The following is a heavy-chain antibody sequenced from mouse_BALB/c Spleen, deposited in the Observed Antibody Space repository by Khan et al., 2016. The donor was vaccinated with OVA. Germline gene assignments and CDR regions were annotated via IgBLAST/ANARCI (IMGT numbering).Heavy chain of an antibody. Sequence: EVQLQESGPGLVKPSQSLSLTCTVTGYSITSDYAWNWLRQFPGNTLEWMGYISYSGSTSYNPSLNSRISITRDTSKNQFILQLNSVTTEDTATYYCARDGSRYNYAMDYWGQGTSVTVSS. D-gene: IGHD2-3*01. J-gene: IGHJ4*01. CDR1: GYSITSDYA. V-gene: IGHV3-2*02. CDR2: ISYSGST. CDR3: ARDGSRYNYAMDY.